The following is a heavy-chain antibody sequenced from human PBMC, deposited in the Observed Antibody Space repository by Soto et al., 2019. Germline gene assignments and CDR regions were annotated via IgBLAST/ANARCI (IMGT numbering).Heavy chain of an antibody. J-gene: IGHJ5*01. CDR3: ARGSNRYTGYWFDS. CDR2: IYHSGGP. V-gene: IGHV4-4*02. Sequence: QVQLQESGPGLVKPSETLSLICTVSGGSISTDNWWSWVRQPPGKGREWIGDIYHSGGPNYDPSLKSRVSLLVATSKNQFSRDLNSLTAADTAVDYCARGSNRYTGYWFDSWGQGIPVDVSS. CDR1: GGSISTDNW. D-gene: IGHD3-16*02.